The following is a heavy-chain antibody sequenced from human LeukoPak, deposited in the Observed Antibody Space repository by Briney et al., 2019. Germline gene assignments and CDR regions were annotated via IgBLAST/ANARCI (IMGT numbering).Heavy chain of an antibody. CDR2: ISAYNGNT. J-gene: IGHJ5*02. Sequence: ASVKVSCKASGYTFINYGTNWVRQAPGQGLEWMGWISAYNGNTNYAQKLQGRVTMTTDTSTSTAYMELRSLRSDDTAVYYCARSYCGGTSCYRDPYNWLDPWGQGTLVTVSS. V-gene: IGHV1-18*01. CDR3: ARSYCGGTSCYRDPYNWLDP. CDR1: GYTFINYG. D-gene: IGHD2-2*01.